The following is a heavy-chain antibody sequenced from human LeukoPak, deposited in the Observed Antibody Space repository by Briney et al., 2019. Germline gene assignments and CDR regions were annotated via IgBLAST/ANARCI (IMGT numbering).Heavy chain of an antibody. D-gene: IGHD3-10*01. V-gene: IGHV3-23*01. J-gene: IGHJ4*02. Sequence: GGSLRLSCAASGFSFSTYPMSWVRQAAGKGLEWVSAISANGGSTFYADSVRGRFTISRDNSKNTLYLQMNSLRVGDTAIYYCAKDHTDYYASGSYYTARYFDYWGQGTLVPVSS. CDR1: GFSFSTYP. CDR2: ISANGGST. CDR3: AKDHTDYYASGSYYTARYFDY.